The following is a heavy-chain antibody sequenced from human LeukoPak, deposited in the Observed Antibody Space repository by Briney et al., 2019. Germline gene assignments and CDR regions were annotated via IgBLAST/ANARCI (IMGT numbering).Heavy chain of an antibody. J-gene: IGHJ1*01. D-gene: IGHD6-19*01. Sequence: GGSLRLSCAASGFTFSSYSMNWVRQAPGKGLEWVSSISSSSSYIYYADSVKGRFTISRDNAKNSLYLQMSSLRAEDTAVYYCARYSGAEYFQHWGQGTLVTVSS. CDR3: ARYSGAEYFQH. V-gene: IGHV3-21*01. CDR2: ISSSSSYI. CDR1: GFTFSSYS.